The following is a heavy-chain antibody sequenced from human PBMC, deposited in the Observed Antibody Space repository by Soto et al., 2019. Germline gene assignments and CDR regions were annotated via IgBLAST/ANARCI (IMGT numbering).Heavy chain of an antibody. V-gene: IGHV1-18*01. J-gene: IGHJ4*02. D-gene: IGHD2-8*02. Sequence: QGLEWMGWISAYNGNTNSAQKLQRRVTMTTDTSTSTAYMELRSLRSDDTAVYYCARDTGASIVYYFDFSGQRTLLSVSS. CDR3: ARDTGASIVYYFDF. CDR2: ISAYNGNT.